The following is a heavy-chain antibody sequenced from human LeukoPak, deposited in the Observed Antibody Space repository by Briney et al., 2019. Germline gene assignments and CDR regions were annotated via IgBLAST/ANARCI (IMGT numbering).Heavy chain of an antibody. CDR2: ISDTGGST. CDR3: AKSMSTTSRGFFDY. D-gene: IGHD5-24*01. V-gene: IGHV3-23*01. Sequence: GGSLRLSCAASGFSFTTYAMTWVRQAPGKGLEWLSTISDTGGSTYYADSVKDRFTISRDNSQNTLFLQINSLRAEDTAIYYCAKSMSTTSRGFFDYWGQGALVTVSS. CDR1: GFSFTTYA. J-gene: IGHJ4*02.